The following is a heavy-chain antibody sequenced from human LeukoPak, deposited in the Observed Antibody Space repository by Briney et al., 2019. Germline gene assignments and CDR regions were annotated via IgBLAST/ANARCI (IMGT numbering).Heavy chain of an antibody. CDR2: ISSSSSYI. D-gene: IGHD1-26*01. CDR1: GFTFSSYS. J-gene: IGHJ4*02. CDR3: ARLALYSGSYFDY. V-gene: IGHV3-21*01. Sequence: GGSPRLSCAASGFTFSSYSMNWVRQAPGKGLEWVSSISSSSSYIYYADSVKGRFTISRDNAKNSLYLQMNSLRAEDTAVYYCARLALYSGSYFDYWGQGTLVTVSS.